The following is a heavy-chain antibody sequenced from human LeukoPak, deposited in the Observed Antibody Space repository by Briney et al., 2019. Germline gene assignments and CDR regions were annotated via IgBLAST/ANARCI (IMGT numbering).Heavy chain of an antibody. CDR3: ATLGEYYDSSGYYYN. J-gene: IGHJ4*02. Sequence: SETLSLTCTVSGASISTNNYYWGWIRRPPGKGLKWIGEINHSGSTYYNPSLKSRVTISVDSSKNQFSLKLTSVTAADTAVYYCATLGEYYDSSGYYYNWGQGTLVTVSS. CDR1: GASISTNNYY. CDR2: INHSGST. V-gene: IGHV4-39*07. D-gene: IGHD3-22*01.